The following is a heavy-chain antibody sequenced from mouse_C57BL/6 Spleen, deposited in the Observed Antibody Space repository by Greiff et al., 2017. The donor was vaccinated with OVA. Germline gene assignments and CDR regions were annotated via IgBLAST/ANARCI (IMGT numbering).Heavy chain of an antibody. V-gene: IGHV5-4*01. Sequence: EVKLVESGGGLVKPGGSLKLSCAASGFTFSSYAMSWVRQTPEKRLEWVATISDGGSYTYYPDNVKGRFTISRDNAKNNLYLQMSHLKSEDTAMYYCAREGQLRLRYAMDYWGQGTSVTVSS. CDR1: GFTFSSYA. D-gene: IGHD3-2*02. J-gene: IGHJ4*01. CDR3: AREGQLRLRYAMDY. CDR2: ISDGGSYT.